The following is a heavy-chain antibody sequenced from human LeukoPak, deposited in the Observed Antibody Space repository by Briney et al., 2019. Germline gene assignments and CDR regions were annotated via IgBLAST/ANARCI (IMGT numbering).Heavy chain of an antibody. V-gene: IGHV3-30*02. J-gene: IGHJ6*03. CDR3: AKEAHIDHNRHYYQYMDV. Sequence: GGSLRLSCAASGFMFSAFGMHWVRQAPGKGLEWVAAISYDGNNEYYIDSVKGRFTISRDVSKNTLNLQMNSLRPEDTAVYYCAKEAHIDHNRHYYQYMDVWGKGATVTVSS. CDR2: ISYDGNNE. D-gene: IGHD2-21*01. CDR1: GFMFSAFG.